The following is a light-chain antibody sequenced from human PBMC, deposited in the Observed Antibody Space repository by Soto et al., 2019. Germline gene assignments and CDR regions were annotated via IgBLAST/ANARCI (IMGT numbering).Light chain of an antibody. J-gene: IGKJ1*01. V-gene: IGKV4-1*01. CDR1: QSVLYSSNNKNY. CDR3: QQYHTTPWT. CDR2: WAS. Sequence: DIVMTQSPDSLAVSLGERASIDCKSSQSVLYSSNNKNYLAWYQQKPGQPPKLLIYWASIRESGVPDRFSGSGSGTDLTLTISSQQTEDVAVYYCQQYHTTPWTFGQGTKVEIK.